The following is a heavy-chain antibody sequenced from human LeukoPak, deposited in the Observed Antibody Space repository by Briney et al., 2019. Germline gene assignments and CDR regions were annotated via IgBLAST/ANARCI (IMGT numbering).Heavy chain of an antibody. CDR2: IPYDGSNK. CDR3: ARAEGYGGELDS. V-gene: IGHV3-30*04. D-gene: IGHD4-23*01. J-gene: IGHJ4*02. CDR1: GFTFSSYA. Sequence: AGGSLRLSCAASGFTFSSYAMHWVRQAPGKGLEWVAVIPYDGSNKYYADSVKGRFTISRENSKDRLYLQMNSLRAVDTAVYYCARAEGYGGELDSWGQGTLVTVSS.